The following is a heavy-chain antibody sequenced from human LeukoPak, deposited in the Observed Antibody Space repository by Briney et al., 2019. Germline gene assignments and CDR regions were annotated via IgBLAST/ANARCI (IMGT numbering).Heavy chain of an antibody. D-gene: IGHD4-17*01. Sequence: PSETLSLTCAVSGGSISSSNWWSWVRQPPGKGLEWIGEIYHNGSTNYNPSLKSRVTISVDKSKNQFSLKLSSVTAADTAVYYCARVTHYGDYIHFDYWGQGTLVTVSS. V-gene: IGHV4-4*02. CDR3: ARVTHYGDYIHFDY. CDR1: GGSISSSNW. CDR2: IYHNGST. J-gene: IGHJ4*02.